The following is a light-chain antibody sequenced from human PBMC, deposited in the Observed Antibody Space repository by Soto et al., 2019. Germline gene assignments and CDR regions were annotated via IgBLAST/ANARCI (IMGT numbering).Light chain of an antibody. CDR2: AAS. V-gene: IGKV1-27*01. CDR1: QVISNY. J-gene: IGKJ1*01. Sequence: DIQMTQSPSSLSASVGARVTITCRASQVISNYLAWYQQKPGKVPKLLIYAASTLQSGVPSRFSGSGSGTDFTLTISSLQPEDVGTYYCQKYNSAPQTFGQGTKVEIK. CDR3: QKYNSAPQT.